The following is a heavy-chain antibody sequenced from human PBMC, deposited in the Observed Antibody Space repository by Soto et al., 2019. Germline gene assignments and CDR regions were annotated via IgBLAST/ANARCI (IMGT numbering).Heavy chain of an antibody. V-gene: IGHV3-73*01. D-gene: IGHD3-16*01. CDR3: ARGGRMGVNHF. J-gene: IGHJ4*02. CDR1: GFSFSDSA. Sequence: PXGSLRLSCAASGFSFSDSAMHWVRHAPGKGLEWIARIRSGANNYLTAYPASVTGRFTISRDDSKNTTYLQMDGLTSDDTAMYFCARGGRMGVNHFWGQGIIFTLSS. CDR2: IRSGANNYLT.